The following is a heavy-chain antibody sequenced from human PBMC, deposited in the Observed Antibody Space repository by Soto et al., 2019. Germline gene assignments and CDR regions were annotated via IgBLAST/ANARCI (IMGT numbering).Heavy chain of an antibody. Sequence: GGSLRLSCAASGFTFSSYSMSWVRQAPGKGLEWVSLISGGGGDTYYADSVKGRFTISRDNSKNTLYLQMNSLRGEDTAVYYCAKNYPAYHFHYWGQGTLVTVSS. V-gene: IGHV3-23*01. CDR2: ISGGGGDT. J-gene: IGHJ4*02. D-gene: IGHD2-2*02. CDR3: AKNYPAYHFHY. CDR1: GFTFSSYS.